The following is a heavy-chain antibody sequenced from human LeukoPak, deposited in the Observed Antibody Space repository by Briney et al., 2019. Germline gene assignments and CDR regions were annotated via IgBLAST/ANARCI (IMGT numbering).Heavy chain of an antibody. CDR1: GGSISSNY. CDR3: ARSTVTTPDDY. V-gene: IGHV4-59*01. J-gene: IGHJ4*02. D-gene: IGHD4-17*01. CDR2: IYYSGST. Sequence: SETLSLTCTVSGGSISSNYWSWIRQPPGKGLEWTGYIYYSGSTSYNPSLKSRVTISVDTSKNQFSLKLSSVTAADTAVYYCARSTVTTPDDYWGQGTLVTVSS.